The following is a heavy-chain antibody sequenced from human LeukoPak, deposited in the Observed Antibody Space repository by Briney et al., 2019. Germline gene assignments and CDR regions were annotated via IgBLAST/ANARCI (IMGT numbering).Heavy chain of an antibody. CDR3: ARGYDNWNYFAHY. CDR2: IYPGDSDT. Sequence: GGSLKISCKGSGYSFTSYWIGWVRQMPGKGLEWMGIIYPGDSDTRYSPSFQGQVTISADKSISTAYLQWSSLKASDTAMYYCARGYDNWNYFAHYWGQATLVTVSS. CDR1: GYSFTSYW. V-gene: IGHV5-51*01. D-gene: IGHD1-7*01. J-gene: IGHJ4*02.